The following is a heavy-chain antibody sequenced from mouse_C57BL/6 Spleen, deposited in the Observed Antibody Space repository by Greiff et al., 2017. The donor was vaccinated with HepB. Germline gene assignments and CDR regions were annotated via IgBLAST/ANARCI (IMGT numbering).Heavy chain of an antibody. J-gene: IGHJ4*01. D-gene: IGHD1-1*01. CDR1: GYAFSSSW. V-gene: IGHV1-82*01. Sequence: VHLVESGPELVKPGASVKISCKASGYAFSSSWMNWVKQRPGKGLEWIGRIYPGDGDTNYNGKFKGKATLTADKSSSTAYMQLSSLTSEDSAVYFCARSWTTGNDYYAMDYWGQGTSVTVSS. CDR3: ARSWTTGNDYYAMDY. CDR2: IYPGDGDT.